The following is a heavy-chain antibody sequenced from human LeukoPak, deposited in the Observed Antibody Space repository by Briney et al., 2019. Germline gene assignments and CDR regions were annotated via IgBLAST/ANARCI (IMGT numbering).Heavy chain of an antibody. CDR2: IYTSGST. D-gene: IGHD2-2*01. J-gene: IGHJ5*02. CDR3: ARYCSSSICYREADP. CDR1: GGSISSGSYY. Sequence: PSETLSLTCTVSGGSISSGSYYWSWIRQPPGKGLEWIGRIYTSGSTNYNPSLKSRVTISVDTSKNQFSLKLSSVTAADTAVYYCARYCSSSICYREADPWGQGTLVTVSS. V-gene: IGHV4-61*02.